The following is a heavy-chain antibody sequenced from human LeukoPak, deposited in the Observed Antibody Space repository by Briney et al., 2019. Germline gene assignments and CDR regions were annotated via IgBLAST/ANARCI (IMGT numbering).Heavy chain of an antibody. CDR1: GYSFTSYW. Sequence: GESLEISCKGSGYSFTSYWIGWVRQMPGKGLEWMGIIYPGDSDTRYSPSFQGQVTISADKSISTAYLQWSSLKASDTAMYYCARIATMVRGVIIALDYWGQGTLVTVSS. V-gene: IGHV5-51*01. CDR3: ARIATMVRGVIIALDY. CDR2: IYPGDSDT. J-gene: IGHJ4*02. D-gene: IGHD3-10*01.